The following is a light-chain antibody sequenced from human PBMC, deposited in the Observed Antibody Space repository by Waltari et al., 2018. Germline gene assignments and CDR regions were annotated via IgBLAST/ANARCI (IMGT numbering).Light chain of an antibody. Sequence: EIVLTQSPGTLSLSLGDRATLSCRASQSIGRSVVWYQQRPGQAPRLLIYDISRRATGIPDRFSGSGYGTDFSLTISRLEPEEFAVYYCQKYERLPATFGQGTTVEIK. CDR2: DIS. V-gene: IGKV3-20*01. CDR3: QKYERLPAT. CDR1: QSIGRS. J-gene: IGKJ1*01.